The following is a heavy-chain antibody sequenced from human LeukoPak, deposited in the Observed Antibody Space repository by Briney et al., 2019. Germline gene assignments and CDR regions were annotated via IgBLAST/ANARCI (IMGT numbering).Heavy chain of an antibody. CDR2: FYYSGST. CDR1: GGSFSRYH. CDR3: ESSRRREVNGMDV. J-gene: IGHJ6*02. Sequence: AETLTLTCTVSGGSFSRYHWSWIRQPPGKALEGLGYFYYSGSTNYNPSLKGPVHKSEETSQNHSSLTLSSVTAADPAVYYFESSRRREVNGMDVWGQGTTVTVSS. D-gene: IGHD6-13*01. V-gene: IGHV4-59*08.